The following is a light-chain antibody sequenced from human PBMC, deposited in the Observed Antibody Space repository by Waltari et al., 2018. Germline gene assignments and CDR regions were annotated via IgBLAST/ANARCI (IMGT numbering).Light chain of an antibody. V-gene: IGLV2-14*01. Sequence: QSALTQPASVSGSPGQSITISCTGTSSDIGGYQYVSWYQQHPGRVPKLILYEVSDRPSGSSYRFSGFKSGSTASLTVAGLQAGDEGHYYCASYTSSGTLVFGGGTELTVL. J-gene: IGLJ3*02. CDR3: ASYTSSGTLV. CDR2: EVS. CDR1: SSDIGGYQY.